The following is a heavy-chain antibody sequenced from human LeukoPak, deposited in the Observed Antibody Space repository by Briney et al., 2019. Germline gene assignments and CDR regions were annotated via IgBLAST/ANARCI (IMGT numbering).Heavy chain of an antibody. Sequence: PGGSLRLSCAASGFTFSTYWTTWVRQAPGKGLEWVANIKQDGTEKYYVDSVKGRFTISRDTAKNSLYLQMNSLRFEDTAMYYCARGRFCSGGSCSWFDPWGQGTLVTVSS. CDR3: ARGRFCSGGSCSWFDP. V-gene: IGHV3-7*04. D-gene: IGHD2-15*01. CDR1: GFTFSTYW. J-gene: IGHJ5*02. CDR2: IKQDGTEK.